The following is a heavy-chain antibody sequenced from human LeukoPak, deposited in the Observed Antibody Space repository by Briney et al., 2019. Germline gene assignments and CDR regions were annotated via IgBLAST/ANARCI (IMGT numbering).Heavy chain of an antibody. Sequence: ASVKVSCKASGYTFTSYDINWVRQATGQGLEWMGWMNPNSGNTGYAQKFQGRVTITRNTSISTAYMELSSLRSDDTAVYYCARKTVDIVATISETIYYYYMGVWGKGTTVTISS. V-gene: IGHV1-8*03. CDR3: ARKTVDIVATISETIYYYYMGV. CDR1: GYTFTSYD. J-gene: IGHJ6*03. D-gene: IGHD5-12*01. CDR2: MNPNSGNT.